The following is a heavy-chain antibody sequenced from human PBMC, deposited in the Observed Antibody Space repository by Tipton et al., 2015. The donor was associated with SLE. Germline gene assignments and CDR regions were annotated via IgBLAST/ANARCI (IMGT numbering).Heavy chain of an antibody. Sequence: TLSLTCAVYGGSFSGYYWSWIRQPPGKGLEWIGEINHSGSTNYNPSLKSRVTISVDTSKNQFSLKLSSVTAADTAVYYCARLVGRYYYYYGMDVWGQGTTVTVSS. D-gene: IGHD2-15*01. CDR1: GGSFSGYY. CDR3: ARLVGRYYYYYGMDV. CDR2: INHSGST. J-gene: IGHJ6*02. V-gene: IGHV4-34*01.